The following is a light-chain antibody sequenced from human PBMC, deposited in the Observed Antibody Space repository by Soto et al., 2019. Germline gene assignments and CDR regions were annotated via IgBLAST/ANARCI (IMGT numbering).Light chain of an antibody. V-gene: IGKV3-15*01. Sequence: EVVLTQSPATLSVSPGDRATLSCRASQSLGSYLAWYQQRPGQAPRLLIYGSSTRATGIPARFSGSESGTEFTLNITSLQSEDYELCYCQQYNDWPLTFGGGNNVEI. CDR3: QQYNDWPLT. J-gene: IGKJ4*01. CDR1: QSLGSY. CDR2: GSS.